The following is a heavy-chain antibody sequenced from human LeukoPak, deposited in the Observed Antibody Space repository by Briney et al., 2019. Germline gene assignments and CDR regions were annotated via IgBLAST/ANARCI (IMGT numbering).Heavy chain of an antibody. V-gene: IGHV3-30*04. D-gene: IGHD3-3*01. CDR3: ATATIFGVVIYY. Sequence: GGSLRLSCAASGFTFSNFAMHWVRQAPGKGLEWVAVISYDGSNKYYADSVKGRFTISRDNSKNTLYLQMNSPRPEDTAVYYCATATIFGVVIYYWGQGTLVTVSS. CDR1: GFTFSNFA. CDR2: ISYDGSNK. J-gene: IGHJ4*02.